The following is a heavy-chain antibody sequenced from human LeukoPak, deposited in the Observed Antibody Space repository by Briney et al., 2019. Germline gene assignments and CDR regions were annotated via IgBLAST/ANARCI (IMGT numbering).Heavy chain of an antibody. CDR2: ISISCSTI. V-gene: IGHV3-48*03. D-gene: IGHD4-17*01. Sequence: GGSLRLSCAASGFTFSSYEMNWVRQAPGKGLEWVSYISISCSTIYYADSVKGRFTISRDNSKNTLYLQMNSLRAEDTAVYYCAKGATVTTLDSYYSGMDVWGQGTTVPVPS. J-gene: IGHJ6*02. CDR3: AKGATVTTLDSYYSGMDV. CDR1: GFTFSSYE.